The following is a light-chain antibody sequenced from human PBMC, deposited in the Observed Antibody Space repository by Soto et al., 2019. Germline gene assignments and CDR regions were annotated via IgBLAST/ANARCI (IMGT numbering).Light chain of an antibody. J-gene: IGKJ1*01. CDR1: QNISGW. CDR3: QHYNSYSEA. V-gene: IGKV1-5*01. CDR2: DAS. Sequence: IQMTQSPSSLSASVGDRATITCRASQNISGWLAWYQQRVGKAPKLMIFDASILQRGVPSRFSGSGSGTELTITISSLQPDDVETYDCQHYNSYSEAFGQGTKVDIK.